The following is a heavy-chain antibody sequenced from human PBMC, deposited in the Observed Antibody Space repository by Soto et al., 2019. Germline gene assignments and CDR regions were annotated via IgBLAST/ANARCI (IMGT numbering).Heavy chain of an antibody. CDR1: GFTFSSYA. V-gene: IGHV3-23*01. CDR3: AKDPARGDYYDMFDP. D-gene: IGHD3-22*01. J-gene: IGHJ5*02. Sequence: XVSLRLSCAASGFTFSSYAMSWVRQAPGKGLEWVSAISGSGGSTYYADSVKGRFTISRDNSKNTLYLQMNSLRAEDTAVYYCAKDPARGDYYDMFDPWGQGTLVTVSS. CDR2: ISGSGGST.